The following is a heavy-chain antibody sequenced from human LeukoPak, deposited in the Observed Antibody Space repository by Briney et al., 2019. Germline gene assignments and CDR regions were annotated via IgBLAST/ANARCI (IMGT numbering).Heavy chain of an antibody. CDR1: GFTFSSYV. CDR3: AEEVGATYPTFDY. V-gene: IGHV3-23*01. Sequence: QSGGSLRLSCAASGFTFSSYVMSWVRQAPGKGLERVSSISGSSSSTYYADSVKGRFTISRDNSKNTLYLQMNSLRAEDTAVYYCAEEVGATYPTFDYWGQGTLVTVSS. D-gene: IGHD1-26*01. J-gene: IGHJ4*02. CDR2: ISGSSSST.